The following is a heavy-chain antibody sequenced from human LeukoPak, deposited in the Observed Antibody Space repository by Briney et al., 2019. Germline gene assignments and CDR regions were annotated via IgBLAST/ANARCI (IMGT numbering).Heavy chain of an antibody. D-gene: IGHD3-10*01. Sequence: PSETLSLTCTVSGGSISSYFWNWIRQPPGKGLEWIGYLYYGGSANYNPSLKSRVTISVDTSKNQFSLKLRSVTAGDTAVYYCARESFGAFDIWGHGAMVTVSS. CDR2: LYYGGSA. V-gene: IGHV4-59*01. J-gene: IGHJ3*02. CDR3: ARESFGAFDI. CDR1: GGSISSYF.